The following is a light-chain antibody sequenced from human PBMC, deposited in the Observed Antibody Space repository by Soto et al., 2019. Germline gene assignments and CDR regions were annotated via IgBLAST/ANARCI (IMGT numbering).Light chain of an antibody. Sequence: QSAVTQPASVSWAPGQSITISCTGTSRDVGGYNYVSWYQQHPGKAPKLMIYDVSNRPSGISNRFSGSKSGNTASLTISGLQAEDEADYYCSSYTTRRTLVVFGGGTKLTVL. CDR2: DVS. CDR3: SSYTTRRTLVV. V-gene: IGLV2-14*01. CDR1: SRDVGGYNY. J-gene: IGLJ2*01.